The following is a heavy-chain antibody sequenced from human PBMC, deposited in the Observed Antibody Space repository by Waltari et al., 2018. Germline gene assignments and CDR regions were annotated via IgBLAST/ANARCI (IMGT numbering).Heavy chain of an antibody. D-gene: IGHD6-13*01. Sequence: QPPGKGLEWIGEINHSGSTNYNPSLKSRVTISVDTSKNQFSLKLSSVTAADTAVYYCARGRKLYSSSWQTENYYYGMDVWGQGTTVTVSS. J-gene: IGHJ6*02. V-gene: IGHV4-34*01. CDR3: ARGRKLYSSSWQTENYYYGMDV. CDR2: INHSGST.